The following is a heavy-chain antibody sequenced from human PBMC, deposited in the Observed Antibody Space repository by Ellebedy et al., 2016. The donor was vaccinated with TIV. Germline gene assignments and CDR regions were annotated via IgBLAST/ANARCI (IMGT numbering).Heavy chain of an antibody. V-gene: IGHV3-7*03. Sequence: GESLKISCAASGFTFSSYWMSWVRQAPGKGLEWVANIKQDGSEKYYVNSVKGRFTISRDNAKNSLYLQMNSLRAEDTAVYYCARDFDRLVFDYWGQGTLVTVSS. J-gene: IGHJ4*02. CDR2: IKQDGSEK. D-gene: IGHD6-19*01. CDR1: GFTFSSYW. CDR3: ARDFDRLVFDY.